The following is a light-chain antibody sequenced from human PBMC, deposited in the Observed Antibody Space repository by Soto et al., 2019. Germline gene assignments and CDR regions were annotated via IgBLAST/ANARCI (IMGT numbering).Light chain of an antibody. Sequence: DIQLTQSPSFLSASVGDRVTITCQAGQGISSYLAWYQQKPGKAPKLLIYAASTLQSGVPSRFSGSGSGTEFTLTISSLQPEDFSTYYCQQLDSYPPTFGGGTKVEIK. CDR2: AAS. V-gene: IGKV1-9*01. CDR1: QGISSY. J-gene: IGKJ4*01. CDR3: QQLDSYPPT.